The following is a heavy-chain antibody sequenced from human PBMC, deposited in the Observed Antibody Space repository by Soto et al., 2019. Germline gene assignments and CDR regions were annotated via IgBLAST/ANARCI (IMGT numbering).Heavy chain of an antibody. V-gene: IGHV3-21*01. CDR2: ISSSSTYI. CDR3: AREVAGSYGKDY. Sequence: GSLRLSCVASGFTFSTYSMNWVRQAPGKGLEWVSSISSSSTYIFYAESVKGRLTISRDNAENSLYLQMDSLRAEDTAVYYCAREVAGSYGKDYWGQGTLVTVSS. D-gene: IGHD6-19*01. CDR1: GFTFSTYS. J-gene: IGHJ4*02.